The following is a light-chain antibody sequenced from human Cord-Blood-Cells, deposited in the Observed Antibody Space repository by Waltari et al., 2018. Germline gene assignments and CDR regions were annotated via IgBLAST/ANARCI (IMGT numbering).Light chain of an antibody. CDR1: SSDVGGYNY. CDR3: SSYTSSSPYV. Sequence: QSALTQPASVSGSPGQSITISCTGTSSDVGGYNYVPWYQQHPGKAPKLMIYEVSNRPSGVSNRFSGSKSGNMASLTISGLQAEDEADYYCSSYTSSSPYVFGTGTKVTVL. V-gene: IGLV2-14*01. CDR2: EVS. J-gene: IGLJ1*01.